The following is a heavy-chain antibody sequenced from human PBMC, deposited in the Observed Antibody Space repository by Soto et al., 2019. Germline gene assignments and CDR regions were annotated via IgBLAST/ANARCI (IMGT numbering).Heavy chain of an antibody. V-gene: IGHV3-48*02. D-gene: IGHD3-22*01. Sequence: XGSLRLACAASGFTVSSYSMNWVRKAPGKGLEWVSYISSSSSTIYYADSVKGRFTISRDNAKNSLYLQMNSLRDEDTAVYYCARAESYYDSSGYSYFDYWGQGTLVTVSS. J-gene: IGHJ4*02. CDR2: ISSSSSTI. CDR1: GFTVSSYS. CDR3: ARAESYYDSSGYSYFDY.